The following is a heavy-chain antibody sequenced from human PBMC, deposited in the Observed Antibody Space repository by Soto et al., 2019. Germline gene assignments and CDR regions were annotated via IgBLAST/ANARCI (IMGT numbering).Heavy chain of an antibody. CDR2: INHSGRV. D-gene: IGHD3-22*01. V-gene: IGHV4-34*01. J-gene: IGHJ5*01. CDR1: VGSFSGHS. Sequence: LSLTCAVYVGSFSGHSWTWIRQSPGNGLEWIGDINHSGRVNYSPSLKSRVTISLDTSKNQFSLTLSAVTAADTAMYYCSTRAYDTNGYYRFDPWGQGTLVTVSS. CDR3: STRAYDTNGYYRFDP.